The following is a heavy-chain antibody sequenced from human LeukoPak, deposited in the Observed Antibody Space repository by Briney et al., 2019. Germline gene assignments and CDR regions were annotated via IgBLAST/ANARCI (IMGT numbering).Heavy chain of an antibody. CDR2: IIPIFGTA. D-gene: IGHD5-24*01. CDR1: GGTFSSYA. CDR3: ARAPIGYYYYYYMDV. J-gene: IGHJ6*03. Sequence: GASVKVSCKASGGTFSSYAISWVRQAPGQGLEWMGGIIPIFGTANYAQKFQGRVTITADESTSTAYMELSSLRSEDTAVYYCARAPIGYYYYYYMDVWGKGTTVTISS. V-gene: IGHV1-69*13.